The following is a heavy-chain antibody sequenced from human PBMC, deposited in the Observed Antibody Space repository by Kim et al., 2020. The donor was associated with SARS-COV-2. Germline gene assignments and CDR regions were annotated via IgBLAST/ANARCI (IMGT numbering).Heavy chain of an antibody. CDR3: ASRAEGFQVLDY. V-gene: IGHV4-31*03. CDR1: GGSISSGGYY. CDR2: IYYSGST. D-gene: IGHD2-15*01. J-gene: IGHJ4*02. Sequence: SETLSLTCTVSGGSISSGGYYWSWIRQHPGKGLEWIGYIYYSGSTYYNPSLKSRVTISVDTSKNQFSLKLSSVTAADTAVYYCASRAEGFQVLDYWGQGTLVTVSS.